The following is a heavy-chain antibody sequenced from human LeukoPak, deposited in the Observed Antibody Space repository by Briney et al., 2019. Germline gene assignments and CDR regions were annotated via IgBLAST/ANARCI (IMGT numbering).Heavy chain of an antibody. J-gene: IGHJ4*02. Sequence: PGGSLRLSCAASGFTFSSYAMHWVRQAPGKGLEWVAVISYDGSNKYYADSVKGRFTISRDNSKNTLYLQMNSLRAEDTAVYYCARESIAAAGLYWGQGTLVTVSS. V-gene: IGHV3-30*04. CDR3: ARESIAAAGLY. CDR2: ISYDGSNK. D-gene: IGHD6-13*01. CDR1: GFTFSSYA.